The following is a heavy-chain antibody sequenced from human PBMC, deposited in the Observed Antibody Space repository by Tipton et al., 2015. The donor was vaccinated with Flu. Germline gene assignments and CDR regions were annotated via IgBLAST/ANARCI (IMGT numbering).Heavy chain of an antibody. Sequence: TLSLTCTVYGGPIYCEDYYWSWIPPDQGKGLQWIGYNHYSGSTYYNPSLKSRLTMSLDTYKNQFSLNLSTVTAAGTAVDYCARENGGMGVRGQGATGTVPS. CDR1: GGPIYCEDYY. CDR3: ARENGGMGV. V-gene: IGHV4-31*03. J-gene: IGHJ6*02. CDR2: NHYSGST. D-gene: IGHD2-8*01.